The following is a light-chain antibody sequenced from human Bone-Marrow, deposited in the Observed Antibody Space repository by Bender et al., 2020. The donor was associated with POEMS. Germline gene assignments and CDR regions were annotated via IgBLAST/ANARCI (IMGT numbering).Light chain of an antibody. CDR1: SSDIGDYNL. V-gene: IGLV2-14*02. J-gene: IGLJ2*01. CDR2: EDT. Sequence: QSALTQPASVSGSPGQSITISCTGTSSDIGDYNLVSWYQQHPGKVPKLVIFEDTKRPSGVSNRFSGSKSGNTASLTISGLQAEDEADYYCSSYASSDTVVFGGGTKLTVL. CDR3: SSYASSDTVV.